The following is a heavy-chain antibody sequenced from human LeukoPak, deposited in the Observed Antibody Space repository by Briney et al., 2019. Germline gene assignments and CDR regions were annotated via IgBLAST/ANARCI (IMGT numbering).Heavy chain of an antibody. CDR3: AKFGILYGSGYSDY. Sequence: GGSLRLSCAASGFTFSSYGMHWVRQAPGKGLEWVAFIRYDGSNKYYADSVKGRFTISRDNSKNTLYLQMNSLRAEDTAVYYCAKFGILYGSGYSDYWGQGTLVTVSS. J-gene: IGHJ4*02. CDR2: IRYDGSNK. V-gene: IGHV3-30*02. CDR1: GFTFSSYG. D-gene: IGHD3-10*01.